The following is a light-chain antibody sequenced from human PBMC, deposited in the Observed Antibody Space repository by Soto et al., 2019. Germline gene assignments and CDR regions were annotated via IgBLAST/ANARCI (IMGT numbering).Light chain of an antibody. CDR2: GVS. CDR3: ISYTATRHYV. J-gene: IGLJ1*01. V-gene: IGLV2-14*01. Sequence: QSALTQPASVSGSPGQSITISCTGTSSDVGGYNYVSWYQHHPGKATKLIISGVSNRQSGVSNRFSGSKSDKTDSLTISGLHAADDADDYCISYTATRHYVFGTGTKVTVL. CDR1: SSDVGGYNY.